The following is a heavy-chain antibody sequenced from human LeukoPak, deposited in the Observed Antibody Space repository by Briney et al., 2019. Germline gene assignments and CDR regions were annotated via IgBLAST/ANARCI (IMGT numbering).Heavy chain of an antibody. CDR2: IYPGDSDT. CDR1: GYSFTSYW. D-gene: IGHD5-12*01. CDR3: ATRSNSGYEFFDY. V-gene: IGHV5-51*01. J-gene: IGHJ4*02. Sequence: GESLQISCKGSGYSFTSYWIGWVRQMPGKGPEWMGIIYPGDSDTRYNPSFQGQVTISADKSISTAYLQWSSLKASDTAMYYCATRSNSGYEFFDYWGQGTLVTVSS.